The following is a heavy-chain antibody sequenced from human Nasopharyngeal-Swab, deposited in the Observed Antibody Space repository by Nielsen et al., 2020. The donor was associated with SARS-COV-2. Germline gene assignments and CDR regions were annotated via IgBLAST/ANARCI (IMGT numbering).Heavy chain of an antibody. Sequence: GESLKISCAASGFTFSSYGMHWVRQAPGKGLEWVAVISYDGSNKYYADSVKGRFTISRDNSKNTLYLQMNSLGAEDTAVYYCAKDYYGSGSYLGWLSGPEYYFDYWGQGTLVTVSP. CDR1: GFTFSSYG. CDR3: AKDYYGSGSYLGWLSGPEYYFDY. J-gene: IGHJ4*02. V-gene: IGHV3-30*18. CDR2: ISYDGSNK. D-gene: IGHD3-10*01.